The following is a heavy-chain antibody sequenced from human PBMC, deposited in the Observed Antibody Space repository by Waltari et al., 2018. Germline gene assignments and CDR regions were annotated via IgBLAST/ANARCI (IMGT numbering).Heavy chain of an antibody. J-gene: IGHJ4*02. Sequence: QFQLVQSGAEVMKPGSSVKVSCKASGGTFSSYAISWVGQAPWQGLEWKGRIIPIFGTADYAQKFQSRVQITADKATSTAYMGLSGLRSEDTAVYYCARGLGIAARPFDYWGQGTLVTVSS. D-gene: IGHD6-6*01. CDR2: IIPIFGTA. CDR1: GGTFSSYA. V-gene: IGHV1-69*13. CDR3: ARGLGIAARPFDY.